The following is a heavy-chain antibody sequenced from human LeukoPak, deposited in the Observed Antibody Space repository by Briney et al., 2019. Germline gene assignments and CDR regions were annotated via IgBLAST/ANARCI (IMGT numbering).Heavy chain of an antibody. CDR2: INHSGSI. J-gene: IGHJ4*02. D-gene: IGHD3-10*01. CDR3: ARVPMVRGVRSDY. V-gene: IGHV4-34*01. Sequence: NPSETLSLTCAVYGGSFSGYYWSWIRQPPGKGLEWIGEINHSGSINYNPSLKSRVTISVDTSKNQFSLKLSSVTAADTAVYYCARVPMVRGVRSDYWGQGTLVTVSS. CDR1: GGSFSGYY.